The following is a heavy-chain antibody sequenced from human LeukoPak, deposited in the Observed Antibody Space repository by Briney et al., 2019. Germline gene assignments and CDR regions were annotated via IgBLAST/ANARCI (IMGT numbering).Heavy chain of an antibody. CDR3: AKGGYYYDSSGYYDYFDY. CDR2: ISGSGDST. V-gene: IGHV3-23*01. D-gene: IGHD3-22*01. J-gene: IGHJ4*02. CDR1: GFTFSSYA. Sequence: PGGSLRLSCAASGFTFSSYAMSWVRQAPGKGLEWVSAISGSGDSTYYADSVKGRFTISRDNSKNTLYLQMNSLRAEDTAVYYCAKGGYYYDSSGYYDYFDYWGQGTLVTVSS.